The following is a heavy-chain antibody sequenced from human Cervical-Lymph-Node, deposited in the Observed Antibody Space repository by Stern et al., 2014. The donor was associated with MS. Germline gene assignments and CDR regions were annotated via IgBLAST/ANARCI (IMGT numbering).Heavy chain of an antibody. V-gene: IGHV3-74*02. CDR1: GFTFNSYW. Sequence: VQLVESGGGLVQAGGSLRLSCAASGFTFNSYWMHWVRQVPGKGLVWVARVNNDGTDTVYGDAVKGRFTISRDNAKNALYLQMNSLTADDAAVYYCARGSGGPDYWGQGTLVTVSS. CDR2: VNNDGTDT. J-gene: IGHJ4*02. CDR3: ARGSGGPDY.